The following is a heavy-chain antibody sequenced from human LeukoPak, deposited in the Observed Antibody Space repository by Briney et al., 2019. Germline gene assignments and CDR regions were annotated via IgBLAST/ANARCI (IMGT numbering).Heavy chain of an antibody. J-gene: IGHJ6*02. CDR2: IKQDGSEK. D-gene: IGHD2-21*02. CDR1: GFTFSSYW. Sequence: PGGSLRLSCAASGFTFSSYWMSWVRQAPGKGLEWVANIKQDGSEKYYVDSVKGRFTISRDNAKNSLYLQMNSLSAEDRAVYYCASFWGSRESDWLRDGVDVWGQGTTVTVSS. V-gene: IGHV3-7*01. CDR3: ASFWGSRESDWLRDGVDV.